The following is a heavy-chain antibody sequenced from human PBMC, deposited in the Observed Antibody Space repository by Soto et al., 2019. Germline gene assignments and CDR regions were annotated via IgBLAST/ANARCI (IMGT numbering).Heavy chain of an antibody. CDR3: ARDHDIVVVVAATVFYSY. V-gene: IGHV1-18*01. Sequence: ASVKVSCKASGYTFTSYGISWVRQAPGQGLEWMGWISAYNGNTNYAQKLQGRVTMTTDTSTSTAYMELRSLRSDDTAVYYCARDHDIVVVVAATVFYSYWGQGTLVTVSS. D-gene: IGHD2-15*01. CDR2: ISAYNGNT. CDR1: GYTFTSYG. J-gene: IGHJ4*02.